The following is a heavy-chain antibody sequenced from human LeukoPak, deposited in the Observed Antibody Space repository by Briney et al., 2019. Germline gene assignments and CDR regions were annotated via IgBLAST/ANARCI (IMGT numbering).Heavy chain of an antibody. CDR1: GGSISSSSYY. Sequence: KASETLSLTCTVSGGSISSSSYYWGRIRQPPGKGLEWIGSIYYTGSTYYNPSLKSRVTISVDTSKNQFSLRLSSVTAADTAVYYCARDYRLTQIQYWGQGTLVTVSS. V-gene: IGHV4-39*07. CDR2: IYYTGST. J-gene: IGHJ1*01. CDR3: ARDYRLTQIQY. D-gene: IGHD1-26*01.